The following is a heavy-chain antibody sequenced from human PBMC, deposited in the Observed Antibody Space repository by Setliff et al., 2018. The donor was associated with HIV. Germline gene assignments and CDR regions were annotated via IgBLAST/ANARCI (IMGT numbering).Heavy chain of an antibody. CDR3: ARLEKLDDISYFDY. CDR2: ISSRGST. D-gene: IGHD3-3*02. CDR1: GVSISSGGYY. J-gene: IGHJ4*02. V-gene: IGHV4-31*03. Sequence: SETLSLTCTVSGVSISSGGYYWNWIRQHPGKGLEWIGYISSRGSTYYNPSLKSRITMSVDTSQNQVSLKLSSVTAADTAVYFCARLEKLDDISYFDYWGQGTPVTVSS.